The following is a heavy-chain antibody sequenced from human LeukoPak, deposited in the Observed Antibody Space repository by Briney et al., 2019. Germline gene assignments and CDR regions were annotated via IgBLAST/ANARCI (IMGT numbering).Heavy chain of an antibody. Sequence: SETLSLTCAVSGHSISSGGSFWRRIRRPPGEVLEWFGYIYHSGSTYYNPSLKSRVTISVDSYKNQFSLKLSSVTAADTAVYYCARGDGDYVGQFDYWGQGTLVTVSS. V-gene: IGHV4-30-2*01. CDR3: ARGDGDYVGQFDY. CDR2: IYHSGST. CDR1: GHSISSGGSF. J-gene: IGHJ4*02. D-gene: IGHD4-17*01.